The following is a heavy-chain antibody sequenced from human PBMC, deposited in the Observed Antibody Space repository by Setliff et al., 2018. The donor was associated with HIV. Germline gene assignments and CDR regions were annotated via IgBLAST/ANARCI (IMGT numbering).Heavy chain of an antibody. D-gene: IGHD5-12*01. V-gene: IGHV4-59*04. J-gene: IGHJ5*02. CDR3: ARYTSKVDWFDP. CDR2: IHYNGRT. Sequence: KASETLSLTCTVSGGSISTYYWSWIRQPPGKGLEWIAIIHYNGRTYYDPSLKSRVTIFVDTSKTQFYLKLRSVTAPDTAVYYCARYTSKVDWFDPWGQGTLVTVS. CDR1: GGSISTYY.